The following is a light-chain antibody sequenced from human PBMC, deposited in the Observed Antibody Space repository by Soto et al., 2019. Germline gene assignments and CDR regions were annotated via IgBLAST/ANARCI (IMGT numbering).Light chain of an antibody. CDR3: GAWDGSLSAVV. CDR2: DSD. V-gene: IGLV1-51*01. J-gene: IGLJ2*01. Sequence: QSVLTQPPSVSAAPGQKVTISCSGSSSNIGRNYVSWYRELPGTAPKLLIYDSDKRPSGIPDRISGSKSGTSATLAITGLQTEDEADYYCGAWDGSLSAVVFGGGTKLTVL. CDR1: SSNIGRNY.